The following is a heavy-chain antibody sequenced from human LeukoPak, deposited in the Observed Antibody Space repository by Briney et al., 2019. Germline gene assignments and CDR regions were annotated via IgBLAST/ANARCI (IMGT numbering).Heavy chain of an antibody. CDR3: ARDVLIWFGELTGYFDY. J-gene: IGHJ4*02. CDR1: GFTFSSYG. V-gene: IGHV3-30*02. CDR2: IRYDGSNK. Sequence: PGGSLRLSCAASGFTFSSYGMHWVGQAPGKGLEWVAFIRYDGSNKYYADSVKGRFTISRDNSKNTLYLQMNSLRAEDTAVYYCARDVLIWFGELTGYFDYWGQGTLVTVSS. D-gene: IGHD3-10*01.